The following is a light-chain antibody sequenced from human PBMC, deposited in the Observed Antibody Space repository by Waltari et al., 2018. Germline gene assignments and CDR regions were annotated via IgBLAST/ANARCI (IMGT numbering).Light chain of an antibody. CDR1: QSVRNNY. J-gene: IGKJ1*01. V-gene: IGKV3-20*01. Sequence: EIVLTQSPGTLSLSPGERATLSCRASQSVRNNYLAWYQQKPGQAPRLLIYGASTRATGIPDRFSGSGSGTDFTLTISRLEPEDFAVYVCQQFGSSPLFGQGTKVEIK. CDR2: GAS. CDR3: QQFGSSPL.